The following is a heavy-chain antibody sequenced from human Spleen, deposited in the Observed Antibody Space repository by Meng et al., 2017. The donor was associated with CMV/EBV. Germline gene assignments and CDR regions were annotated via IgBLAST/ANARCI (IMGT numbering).Heavy chain of an antibody. J-gene: IGHJ4*02. CDR1: GGSFSDYY. V-gene: IGHV4-34*01. D-gene: IGHD6-19*01. CDR3: ARDIPGIAVASG. Sequence: SETLSLTCAVYGGSFSDYYWTWIRQPPGKGLEWIGEINHSGSTNYNPSLKSRVTISVDTSKNQFSLKLSSVTAADTAVYYCARDIPGIAVASGWGQGTLVTVSS. CDR2: INHSGST.